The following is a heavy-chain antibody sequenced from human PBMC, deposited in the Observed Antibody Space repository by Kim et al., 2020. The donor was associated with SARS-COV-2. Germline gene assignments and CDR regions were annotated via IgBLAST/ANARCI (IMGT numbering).Heavy chain of an antibody. Sequence: GDSHTIYSPSFQGQVTISVDNSISTAYLQWGSLKASDTAIYYCARQRPPDYWGQGTLVTVSS. J-gene: IGHJ4*02. CDR2: GDSHT. V-gene: IGHV5-51*01. CDR3: ARQRPPDY.